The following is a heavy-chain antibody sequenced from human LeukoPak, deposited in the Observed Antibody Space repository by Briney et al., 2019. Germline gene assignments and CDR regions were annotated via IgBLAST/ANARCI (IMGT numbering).Heavy chain of an antibody. D-gene: IGHD2-15*01. V-gene: IGHV4-34*01. Sequence: SETLSLTCAVYGGSFSGYYWSWIRQPPGKGLEWIGEINHSGSTNYNPSLKSRVTISVDTSKNQFSLKLSSVTAADTAVYYCARDPRGGSNYFDYWGQGTLVTVSS. J-gene: IGHJ4*02. CDR2: INHSGST. CDR3: ARDPRGGSNYFDY. CDR1: GGSFSGYY.